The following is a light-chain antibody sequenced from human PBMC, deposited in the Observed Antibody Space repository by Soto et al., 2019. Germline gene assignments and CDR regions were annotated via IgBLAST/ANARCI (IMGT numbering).Light chain of an antibody. J-gene: IGKJ1*01. CDR1: QSLLHSIGTW. V-gene: IGKV1-5*01. Sequence: MTQSPLSLPVTPGEPASISCRSSQSLLHSIGTWLAWYQQKPGKAPKLLIFDASTLESGVPSRFSGSGSGTDFTLTISSLQPDDFATYYCQQYSDSSGAFGQGTKVDIK. CDR2: DAS. CDR3: QQYSDSSGA.